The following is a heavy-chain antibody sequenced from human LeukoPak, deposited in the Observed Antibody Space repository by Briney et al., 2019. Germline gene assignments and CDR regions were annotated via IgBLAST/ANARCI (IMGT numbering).Heavy chain of an antibody. CDR2: ISYNGKNK. CDR3: AKGDNYYDSSGYYQVRALFDH. Sequence: GGSLRLSCAASGFTFSSYAMHWVRQAPGKGLEWVAVISYNGKNKDHADSVKGRFIISRDNSKNTLYLQMNSLGPEDTAVYYCAKGDNYYDSSGYYQVRALFDHWGQGTPVTVSS. V-gene: IGHV3-30*18. CDR1: GFTFSSYA. D-gene: IGHD3-22*01. J-gene: IGHJ4*02.